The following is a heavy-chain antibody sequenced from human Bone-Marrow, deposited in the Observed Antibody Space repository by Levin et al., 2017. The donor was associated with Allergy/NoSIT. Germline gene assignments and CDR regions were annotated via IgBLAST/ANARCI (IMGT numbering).Heavy chain of an antibody. CDR1: GGTINTNNYY. D-gene: IGHD4-17*01. Sequence: ESLKISCTVSGGTINTNNYYWGWIRQPPGKGLEWIGNIYFNGIIYYNPSLKSRVTLSMDTSRDQFSLSLSSVTAADTAMYYCATLNFYGDYFNFWGQGTLVTVSS. V-gene: IGHV4-39*01. CDR2: IYFNGII. CDR3: ATLNFYGDYFNF. J-gene: IGHJ4*02.